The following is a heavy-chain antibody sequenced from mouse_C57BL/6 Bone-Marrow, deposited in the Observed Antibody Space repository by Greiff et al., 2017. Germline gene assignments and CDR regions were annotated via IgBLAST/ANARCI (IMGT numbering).Heavy chain of an antibody. V-gene: IGHV1-64*01. D-gene: IGHD2-4*01. CDR2: MHPNGGSP. CDR3: TRSYDYDDYTMDY. J-gene: IGHJ4*01. CDR1: GYTFTNYW. Sequence: VQLKQPGAELVKPGASVKLSCKASGYTFTNYWMHWVKQRPGKGLEWIGMMHPNGGSPDYNEKFKNEATLSVDKYSRKAYMELSSLTSEYAAVYYCTRSYDYDDYTMDYWCQGTSVTVSS.